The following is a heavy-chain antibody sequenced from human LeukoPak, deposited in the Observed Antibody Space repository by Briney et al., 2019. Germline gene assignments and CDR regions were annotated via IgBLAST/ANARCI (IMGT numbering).Heavy chain of an antibody. CDR2: IYYSGST. CDR1: GGSISSSSYY. Sequence: PSETLSLTCTVSGGSISSSSYYWGWIRQPPGKGLEWIGSIYYSGSTYYNPSLKRRVTISVDTSKNQFSLKLSCVTAADTAVYYCASDILIYYFEYWGPGTLVTVSS. V-gene: IGHV4-39*07. J-gene: IGHJ4*02. CDR3: ASDILIYYFEY. D-gene: IGHD3-16*01.